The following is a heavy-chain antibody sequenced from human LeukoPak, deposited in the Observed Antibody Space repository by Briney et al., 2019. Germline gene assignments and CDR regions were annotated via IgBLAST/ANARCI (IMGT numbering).Heavy chain of an antibody. J-gene: IGHJ4*02. CDR1: GYTFTSYD. CDR3: ARDRSYYYGSGSYGVDY. V-gene: IGHV1-8*01. Sequence: ASVKVSCKASGYTFTSYDINWVRQATGQGLEWMGWMNPNSGNTGYAQKFQGRVTMTRNTSISTAYMELSSLRSEDTAVYYCARDRSYYYGSGSYGVDYWGQGTLVTVSS. D-gene: IGHD3-10*01. CDR2: MNPNSGNT.